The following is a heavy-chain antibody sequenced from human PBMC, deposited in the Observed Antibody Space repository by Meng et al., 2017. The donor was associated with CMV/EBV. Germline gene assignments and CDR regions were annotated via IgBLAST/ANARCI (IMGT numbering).Heavy chain of an antibody. CDR3: ARDLAAAATGYFQH. D-gene: IGHD6-13*01. Sequence: GESLKISCAASGFTFSSYWMSWVRQAPGKGLEWVANIKQDGSEKYYVDSVKGRFTISRDNAKNSLYLQMNSLRAEDTAVYYCARDLAAAATGYFQHWGQGTLVTVSS. CDR1: GFTFSSYW. J-gene: IGHJ1*01. V-gene: IGHV3-7*01. CDR2: IKQDGSEK.